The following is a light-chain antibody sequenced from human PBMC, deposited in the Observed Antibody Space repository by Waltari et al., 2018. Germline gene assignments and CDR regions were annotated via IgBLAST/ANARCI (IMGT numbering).Light chain of an antibody. CDR3: MQGSHWPHT. V-gene: IGKV2-30*01. CDR1: LGLVYSDGNTF. Sequence: DVVLTQSPLSLPVSLGQPASISCKSSLGLVYSDGNTFLNWFQQRSGQSPRRLVYKVSHRDSGVPDRFSGSGSGSHFTLNISRVEAEDVAIYYCMQGSHWPHTFGQGTRLEVK. J-gene: IGKJ2*01. CDR2: KVS.